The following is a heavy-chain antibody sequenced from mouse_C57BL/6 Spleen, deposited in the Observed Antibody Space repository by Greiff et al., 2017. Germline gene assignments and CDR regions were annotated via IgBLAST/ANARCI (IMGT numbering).Heavy chain of an antibody. Sequence: QVQLKQPGAELVRPGSSVKLSCKASGYTFTSYRMDWVKQRPGQGLEWIGNIYPSDSETHYNQKFKDKATLTVDKSSSTAYMQLSSLTSEDSAVYYCARDYYGSSPYAMDYWGQGTSVTVSS. CDR2: IYPSDSET. CDR1: GYTFTSYR. V-gene: IGHV1-61*01. J-gene: IGHJ4*01. D-gene: IGHD1-1*01. CDR3: ARDYYGSSPYAMDY.